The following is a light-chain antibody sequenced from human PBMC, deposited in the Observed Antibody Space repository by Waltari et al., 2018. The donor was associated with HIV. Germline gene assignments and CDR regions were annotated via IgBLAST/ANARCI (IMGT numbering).Light chain of an antibody. V-gene: IGLV2-14*03. Sequence: QSALTQPASVSGSPGQSITISCTGTGSDVGGYNYVSWYQQCPGKAPKLLIYEVRNRPSGISNRFSGSKAGDTASLTISGLQSEDEADYYCQSYDSNLSGLFGGGTKVTVL. J-gene: IGLJ2*01. CDR3: QSYDSNLSGL. CDR1: GSDVGGYNY. CDR2: EVR.